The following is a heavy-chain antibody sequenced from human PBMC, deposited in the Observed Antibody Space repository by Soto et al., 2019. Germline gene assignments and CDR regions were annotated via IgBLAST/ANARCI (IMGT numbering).Heavy chain of an antibody. V-gene: IGHV5-10-1*01. CDR2: IDPSDSYT. D-gene: IGHD6-6*01. J-gene: IGHJ6*02. CDR3: ASRGGTIAARPVLHYYYYGMDV. CDR1: GDSFTSYW. Sequence: AESLSIWCKVSGDSFTSYWISWVLQMPGKGLECMGRIDPSDSYTNYSPSFQGHVTISADKSISTAYLQWSSLKASDTAMYYCASRGGTIAARPVLHYYYYGMDVWGQGTTVTVSS.